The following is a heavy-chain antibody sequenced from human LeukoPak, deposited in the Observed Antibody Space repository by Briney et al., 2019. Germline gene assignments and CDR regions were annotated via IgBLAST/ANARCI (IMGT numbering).Heavy chain of an antibody. J-gene: IGHJ4*02. Sequence: PSETLSLTCTVSGGSISSSSYYWGWIRQPPGKGLEWIGEIYHSGSTNYNPSLKSRVTISVDKSKNQFSLKLSSVTAADTAVYYCARLLPRHGGFDYWGQGTLVTVSS. CDR2: IYHSGST. CDR1: GGSISSSSYY. D-gene: IGHD2-15*01. V-gene: IGHV4-39*07. CDR3: ARLLPRHGGFDY.